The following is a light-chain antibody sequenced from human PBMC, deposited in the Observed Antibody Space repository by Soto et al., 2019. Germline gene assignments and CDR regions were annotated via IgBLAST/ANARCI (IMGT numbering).Light chain of an antibody. J-gene: IGKJ1*01. CDR2: GAS. CDR3: QQRSNWPRT. Sequence: EIVLTQSPGTLSLSPGEGATLSCRASQSVGGTFLAWYQQKGGQAPRLLIHGASNRATGIPDRFSGSGSGTDFTLTISSLEPEDFAVYYCQQRSNWPRTFGQGTKVDIK. V-gene: IGKV3-11*01. CDR1: QSVGGTF.